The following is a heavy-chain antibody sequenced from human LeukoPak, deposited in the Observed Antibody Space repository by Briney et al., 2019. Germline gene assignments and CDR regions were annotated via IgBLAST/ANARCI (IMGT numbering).Heavy chain of an antibody. J-gene: IGHJ5*02. Sequence: GRSLRLSCAASGFTFSNYAMHWVRQAPGKGLEWVGNIQPDGSEQYPVDSVKGRFTISRDNSRKLLFLQMNSLRVEDTAVYYCASQSYARFDPWGQGTLVTVSS. D-gene: IGHD3-16*01. V-gene: IGHV3-7*01. CDR3: ASQSYARFDP. CDR1: GFTFSNYA. CDR2: IQPDGSEQ.